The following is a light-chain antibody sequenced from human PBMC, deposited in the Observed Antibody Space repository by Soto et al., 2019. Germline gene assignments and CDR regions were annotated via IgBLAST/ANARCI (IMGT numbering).Light chain of an antibody. J-gene: IGKJ2*01. CDR1: QSVSSSY. CDR2: GAS. Sequence: EIVLTQSPGTLSLSPGERATLSCRASQSVSSSYLAWYQQKPGQAPRLLIYGASSRATGIPDRFSGSGSATDFTLTISRLEPEDFAVYYCQQYGSSPPMYTFGQGTKLEIK. CDR3: QQYGSSPPMYT. V-gene: IGKV3-20*01.